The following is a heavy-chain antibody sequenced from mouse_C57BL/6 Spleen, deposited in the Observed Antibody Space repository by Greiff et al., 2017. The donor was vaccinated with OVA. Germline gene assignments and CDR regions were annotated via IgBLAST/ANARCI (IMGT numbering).Heavy chain of an antibody. V-gene: IGHV1-69*01. CDR1: GYTFTSYW. CDR3: ARSGDYDRYFDY. D-gene: IGHD2-4*01. CDR2: IDPSDSYT. Sequence: QVQLQQPGAELVMPGASVKLSCKASGYTFTSYWMHWVKQRPGQGLEWIGEIDPSDSYTNYNQKFKGKSTLTVDKSSSTAYMQLSSLTSEDSAVYYCARSGDYDRYFDYWGQGTTLTVSS. J-gene: IGHJ2*01.